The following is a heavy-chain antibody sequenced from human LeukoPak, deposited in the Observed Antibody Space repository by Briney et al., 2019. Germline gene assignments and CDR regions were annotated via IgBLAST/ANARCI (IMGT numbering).Heavy chain of an antibody. Sequence: GGSLRLSCAASGFTFSSYGMHWVRQAPGKGLEWVAFIRYDGSNKYYADSVKGRFTISRDNSKNTLYLQMNSLRAEDTAVYYCAKAPDEAVAGTPFDYWGQGTLVTVSS. CDR2: IRYDGSNK. V-gene: IGHV3-30*02. D-gene: IGHD6-19*01. CDR1: GFTFSSYG. CDR3: AKAPDEAVAGTPFDY. J-gene: IGHJ4*02.